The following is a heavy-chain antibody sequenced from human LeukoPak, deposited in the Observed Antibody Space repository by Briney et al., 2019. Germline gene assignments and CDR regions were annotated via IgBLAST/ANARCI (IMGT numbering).Heavy chain of an antibody. J-gene: IGHJ4*02. CDR2: ISYDGSNK. V-gene: IGHV3-30*04. CDR3: ARDYIQGGYSYGADY. Sequence: GGSLRLSCAASGFTFSNYAVHWVRQAPGKGLEWVTVISYDGSNKYYADSVKGRFTISRDNSKNTLYLQVNSLRPEDTAVYYCARDYIQGGYSYGADYWGQGTLVTVSS. D-gene: IGHD5-18*01. CDR1: GFTFSNYA.